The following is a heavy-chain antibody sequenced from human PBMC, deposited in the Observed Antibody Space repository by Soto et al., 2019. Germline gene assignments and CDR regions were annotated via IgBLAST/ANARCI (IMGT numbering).Heavy chain of an antibody. J-gene: IGHJ5*02. CDR2: INWNSGIT. Sequence: EVQLVESGGGLVQPGRSLRLSCAAIGFTFEDHAMHWLRQVPGKGLEWVAGINWNSGITGYADSVKGRFTISRDNANNSLHLEMNSLKTEDTAFYYCAKGRGALTVVSNWFDPWGQGTLVTVSS. V-gene: IGHV3-9*01. D-gene: IGHD3-22*01. CDR1: GFTFEDHA. CDR3: AKGRGALTVVSNWFDP.